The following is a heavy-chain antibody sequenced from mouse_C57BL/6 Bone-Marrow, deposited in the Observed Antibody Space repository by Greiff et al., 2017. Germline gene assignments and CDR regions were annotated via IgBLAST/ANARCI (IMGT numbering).Heavy chain of an antibody. D-gene: IGHD2-1*01. Sequence: EVQLQQSGTVLARPGASVKMSCKTSGYTFTSYWMHWVKQRPGQGLEWIGAIYPGNSDTSYNQKFKCKAKLTAVTSASTAYMELSSLTNEDSAVYYCTRGNFLYYFDYWGQGTTLTVSS. CDR2: IYPGNSDT. J-gene: IGHJ2*01. CDR3: TRGNFLYYFDY. V-gene: IGHV1-5*01. CDR1: GYTFTSYW.